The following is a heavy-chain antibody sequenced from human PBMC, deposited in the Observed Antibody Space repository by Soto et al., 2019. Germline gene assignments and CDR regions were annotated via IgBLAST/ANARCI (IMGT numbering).Heavy chain of an antibody. CDR2: IKQDGSEK. CDR3: ARDGRQYSSGWYYYFDY. CDR1: GFTFSSYW. J-gene: IGHJ4*02. V-gene: IGHV3-7*01. D-gene: IGHD6-19*01. Sequence: VQLVESGGGLVQPGGSLRLSCAASGFTFSSYWMSWVRQAPGKGLEWVANIKQDGSEKYYVDSVKGRFTISRDNAKNSLYLQMNSLRAEDTAVYYCARDGRQYSSGWYYYFDYWGQGTLVTVSS.